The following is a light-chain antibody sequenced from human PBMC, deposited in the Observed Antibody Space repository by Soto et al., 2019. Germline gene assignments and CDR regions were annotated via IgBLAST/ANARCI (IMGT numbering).Light chain of an antibody. Sequence: DIQMTQSPYTLSASVGDRVTITCRASQSISSWLAWYQQKPGKAPKLLIYDASSLESGVPSRFSGSGSGTEFTLTFSSLQPDDFATYYCQQYNSYSGWTFGQGTKVEIK. V-gene: IGKV1-5*01. J-gene: IGKJ1*01. CDR3: QQYNSYSGWT. CDR1: QSISSW. CDR2: DAS.